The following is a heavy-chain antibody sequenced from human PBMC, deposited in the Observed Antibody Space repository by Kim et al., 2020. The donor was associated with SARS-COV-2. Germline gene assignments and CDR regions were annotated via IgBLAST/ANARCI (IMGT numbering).Heavy chain of an antibody. Sequence: GGSLRLSCAASGFTFSDHYMDWVRQAPGKGLEWIGRVRNKANSYTTEYAASVKGRFTVSRDDPKNSVYLQMNSLKTEDTAVYYCARDLQDYGDSYWGQGALVTVSS. CDR1: GFTFSDHY. V-gene: IGHV3-72*01. CDR3: ARDLQDYGDSY. CDR2: VRNKANSYTT. J-gene: IGHJ4*02. D-gene: IGHD4-17*01.